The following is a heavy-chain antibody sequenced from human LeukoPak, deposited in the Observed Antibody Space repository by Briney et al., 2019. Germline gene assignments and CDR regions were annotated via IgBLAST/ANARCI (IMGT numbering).Heavy chain of an antibody. CDR1: GFTFSSYS. Sequence: PGGSLTLSCAASGFTFSSYSMNWLRQAPGKGLEWVSYISSSSSTIYYADSVKERYTISRDNSKNILYLQMNNLKIEDTAIYYWARDLPPLDYWGQGTLVTVSS. CDR3: ARDLPPLDY. CDR2: ISSSSSTI. J-gene: IGHJ4*02. V-gene: IGHV3-48*01.